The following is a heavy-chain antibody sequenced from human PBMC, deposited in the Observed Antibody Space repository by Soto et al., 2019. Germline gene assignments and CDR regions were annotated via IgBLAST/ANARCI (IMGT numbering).Heavy chain of an antibody. CDR2: MYYSGTT. CDR3: ARDWYRDGYHRGYFDY. Sequence: PSETLSLTCAVSGFSISSGYYWGWIRQPPGKGLEWIGSMYYSGTTYYNPSLKSRVAISVDTSKNQFSLKLSSVTAADTAVYYCARDWYRDGYHRGYFDYWGQGTLVTGSS. J-gene: IGHJ4*03. CDR1: GFSISSGYY. V-gene: IGHV4-38-2*02. D-gene: IGHD1-26*01.